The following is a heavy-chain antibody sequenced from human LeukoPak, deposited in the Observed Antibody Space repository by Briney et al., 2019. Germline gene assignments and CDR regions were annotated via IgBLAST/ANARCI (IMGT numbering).Heavy chain of an antibody. CDR3: TTDWGYCTGACPDY. D-gene: IGHD2-8*02. CDR1: GFTFSNAW. Sequence: PGGSLRLSCAASGFTFSNAWMSWVRQAPGKGLEWVGRIKSKTDGGTTDYAAPVKGRFTISRDDSKNTLYLQMNSLKIEDTAVYYCTTDWGYCTGACPDYWGQGTLVTVSS. J-gene: IGHJ4*02. V-gene: IGHV3-15*01. CDR2: IKSKTDGGTT.